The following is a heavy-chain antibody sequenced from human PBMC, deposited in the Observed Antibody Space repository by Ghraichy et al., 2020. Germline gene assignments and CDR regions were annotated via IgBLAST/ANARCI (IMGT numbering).Heavy chain of an antibody. J-gene: IGHJ6*02. CDR1: GYTFTGYY. V-gene: IGHV1-2*06. Sequence: ASVKVSCKASGYTFTGYYMNWVRQAPGHGLEWMGRINPNSGDTNYAQKFQGRVTMTRDTSISTAYMEVSGLRSDDTAMYYCARDFFSSITSPNYYYGMDVWGQGTTVTVSS. CDR3: ARDFFSSITSPNYYYGMDV. CDR2: INPNSGDT. D-gene: IGHD1-14*01.